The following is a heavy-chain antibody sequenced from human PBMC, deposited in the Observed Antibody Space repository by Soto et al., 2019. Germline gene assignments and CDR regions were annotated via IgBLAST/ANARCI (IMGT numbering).Heavy chain of an antibody. V-gene: IGHV3-30*18. Sequence: QVQLVESGGGVVQPGRSLRLSCAASGFTFSSYGMHWVRQAPGKGLEWVAVISYDGSNKYYADSVKGRFTISRDNSKNTLDLQMNSLRAEDTAVYYCAKGLGTGTTTRLGWFDPWGQGTLVTVSS. J-gene: IGHJ5*02. CDR2: ISYDGSNK. CDR3: AKGLGTGTTTRLGWFDP. CDR1: GFTFSSYG. D-gene: IGHD1-7*01.